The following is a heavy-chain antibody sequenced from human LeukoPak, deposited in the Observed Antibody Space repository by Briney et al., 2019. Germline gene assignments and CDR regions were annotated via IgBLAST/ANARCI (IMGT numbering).Heavy chain of an antibody. V-gene: IGHV4-61*02. J-gene: IGHJ3*02. Sequence: SETLSLTCTVSGGSISSGSYYWSWIRQPAGKGLEWIGRIYTSGSTNYNPSLKSRVTISVDTSKNQFSLKLSSVTAADTAVYYCARVAFPNYYDSSGYYYATALWAFDIWGQGTMVTVSS. CDR1: GGSISSGSYY. D-gene: IGHD3-22*01. CDR2: IYTSGST. CDR3: ARVAFPNYYDSSGYYYATALWAFDI.